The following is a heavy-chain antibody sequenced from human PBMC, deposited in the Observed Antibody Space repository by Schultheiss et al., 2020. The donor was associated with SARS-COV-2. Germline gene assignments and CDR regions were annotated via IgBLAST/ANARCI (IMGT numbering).Heavy chain of an antibody. CDR2: IIPILGIA. Sequence: SVKVSCKASGYTFTSYDINWVRQATGQGLEWMGRIIPILGIANYAQKFQGRVTITADKSTSTAYMELSSLRSEDTAVYYCYFRGSAAGTDRYYFDYWGQGTLVTVSS. J-gene: IGHJ4*02. CDR1: GYTFTSYD. V-gene: IGHV1-69*04. D-gene: IGHD6-13*01. CDR3: YFRGSAAGTDRYYFDY.